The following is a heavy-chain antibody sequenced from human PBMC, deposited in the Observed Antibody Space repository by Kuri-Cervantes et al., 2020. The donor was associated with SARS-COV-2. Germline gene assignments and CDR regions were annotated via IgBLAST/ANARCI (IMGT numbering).Heavy chain of an antibody. CDR1: GFTFSSYS. CDR3: AREPGFTYYDFWSGYQVGGMDV. J-gene: IGHJ6*02. V-gene: IGHV3-48*02. CDR2: ISSSSSTI. D-gene: IGHD3-3*01. Sequence: GGSLRLSCAASGFTFSSYSMNWVRQAPGKGLEWVSYISSSSSTIYYADSVKGRFTISRDNAKNSLYLQMNSLRDEDTAVYYCAREPGFTYYDFWSGYQVGGMDVWGQGTTVTVSS.